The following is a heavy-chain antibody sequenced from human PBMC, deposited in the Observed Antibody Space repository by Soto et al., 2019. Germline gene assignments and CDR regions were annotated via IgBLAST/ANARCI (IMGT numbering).Heavy chain of an antibody. J-gene: IGHJ4*02. CDR2: VYYSGST. CDR1: GGSISSGGYY. V-gene: IGHV4-31*03. D-gene: IGHD2-15*01. Sequence: TLSLTCTVSGGSISSGGYYWSWIRQHPGKGLEWIGYVYYSGSTYYNPSLKSRVTISVDTSKNQFSLKLSSVTAADTAVYYCASGQTGSVYYFDYWGQGTLVTVS. CDR3: ASGQTGSVYYFDY.